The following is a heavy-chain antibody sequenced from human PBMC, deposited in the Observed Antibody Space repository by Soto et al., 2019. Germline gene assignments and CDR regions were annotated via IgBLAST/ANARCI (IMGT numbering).Heavy chain of an antibody. Sequence: PSETLSLTCTVSGDSITRSNFYWGWIRQPPGEGLEWLGSIFYSGSTFYNPALKSRVTFSVDTSKNHFSLKLSSVTAADTAVYYCARHKTTMLTVVSAFDPWGQGTRVTVSS. CDR2: IFYSGST. J-gene: IGHJ5*02. V-gene: IGHV4-39*02. D-gene: IGHD3-22*01. CDR1: GDSITRSNFY. CDR3: ARHKTTMLTVVSAFDP.